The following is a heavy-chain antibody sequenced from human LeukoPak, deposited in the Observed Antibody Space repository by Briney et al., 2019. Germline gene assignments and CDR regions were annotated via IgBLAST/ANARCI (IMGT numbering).Heavy chain of an antibody. J-gene: IGHJ1*01. Sequence: GGSLRLSCAAPGFTFSSYGMHWVRQAPGKELEWVAVISYDGSNKYYADSVKGRFTISRDNSKNTLYLQMNSLRAEDTAVYYCARGPASLAEYFQHWGQGTLVTVSS. CDR1: GFTFSSYG. CDR3: ARGPASLAEYFQH. V-gene: IGHV3-30*03. CDR2: ISYDGSNK.